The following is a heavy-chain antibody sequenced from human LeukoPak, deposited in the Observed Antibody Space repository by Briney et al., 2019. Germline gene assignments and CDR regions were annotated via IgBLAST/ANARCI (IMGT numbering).Heavy chain of an antibody. J-gene: IGHJ4*02. V-gene: IGHV3-21*01. Sequence: GGSLRLSCAASELTFSNYNLNWVRQAPGKGLEWVSSISSSSIYIYYADSVKGRFTISRDNAKNSLHLQMHSLRADDTAMYFCARANWDTAMDYWGQGIPVTVSS. CDR1: ELTFSNYN. CDR2: ISSSSIYI. CDR3: ARANWDTAMDY. D-gene: IGHD5-18*01.